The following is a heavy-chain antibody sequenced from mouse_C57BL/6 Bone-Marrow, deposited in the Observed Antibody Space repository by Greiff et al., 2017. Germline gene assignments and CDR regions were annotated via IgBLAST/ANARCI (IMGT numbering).Heavy chain of an antibody. V-gene: IGHV5-6*02. D-gene: IGHD2-10*01. J-gene: IGHJ2*01. CDR3: ARHPYRGYFDY. CDR1: GFTFSSYG. Sequence: EVKLEESGGDLVKPGGSLKLSCAASGFTFSSYGMSWVRQTPDKRLEWVATISSGGSYTYYPDSVKGRFTISRDNAKNTLYLQMSSLKSEDTAMYYCARHPYRGYFDYWGQGTTLTVSS. CDR2: ISSGGSYT.